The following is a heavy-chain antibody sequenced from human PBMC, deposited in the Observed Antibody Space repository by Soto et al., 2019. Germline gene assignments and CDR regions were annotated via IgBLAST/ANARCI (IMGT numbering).Heavy chain of an antibody. Sequence: GGSLRLSCAASGFTFSSYAMSWVRQAPGKGLEWVSAISGSGGSTYYADSVKGRFTISRDNSKNTLYLQMNSLRAEDTAVYYCAKDKTGIAVAGGRGYFDYWGQGTLVTVSS. CDR2: ISGSGGST. CDR3: AKDKTGIAVAGGRGYFDY. J-gene: IGHJ4*02. V-gene: IGHV3-23*01. CDR1: GFTFSSYA. D-gene: IGHD6-19*01.